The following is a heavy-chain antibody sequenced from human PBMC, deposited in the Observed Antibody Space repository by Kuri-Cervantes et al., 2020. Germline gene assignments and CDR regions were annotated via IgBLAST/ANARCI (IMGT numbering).Heavy chain of an antibody. J-gene: IGHJ5*02. CDR1: GYTFTSYA. CDR3: AIGTTAGSGEHWFDP. Sequence: ASVKVSCKASGYTFTSYAMHWVRQAPGQRLEWMGWINAGNGNTKYSQKFQGRVTITRDTSASTAYMGLSSLRSEDTAVYYCAIGTTAGSGEHWFDPWGQGTLVTVSS. D-gene: IGHD4-11*01. V-gene: IGHV1-3*01. CDR2: INAGNGNT.